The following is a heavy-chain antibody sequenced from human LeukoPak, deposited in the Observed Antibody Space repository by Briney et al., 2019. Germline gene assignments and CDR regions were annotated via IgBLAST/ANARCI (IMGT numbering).Heavy chain of an antibody. CDR3: AKDFDRYYDILSGSFDY. D-gene: IGHD3-9*01. CDR1: GFTFSIYG. Sequence: GGSLRLPCAASGFTFSIYGMHWVRQAPGKGLEWVAFIRYDGSNKYYADSVKGRFTISRDNSKNTLFLQMNSLRAEDTAVYYCAKDFDRYYDILSGSFDYWGQGTLVTVSS. CDR2: IRYDGSNK. V-gene: IGHV3-30*02. J-gene: IGHJ4*02.